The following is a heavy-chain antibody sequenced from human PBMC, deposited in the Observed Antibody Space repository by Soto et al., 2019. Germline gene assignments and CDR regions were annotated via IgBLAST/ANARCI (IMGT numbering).Heavy chain of an antibody. CDR3: AKDSISYNGIYDSFDV. CDR1: GFTFSNYA. Sequence: VQLLESGGGLVQPGGSLRLSCEASGFTFSNYAMAWVRQTPGEGPEWVSTIGGGDDIFYAESVQGRFIISRDDSRSTMYIQMDNLRVEDTAIYFCAKDSISYNGIYDSFDVWGQGTVVTVSS. V-gene: IGHV3-23*01. J-gene: IGHJ3*01. D-gene: IGHD3-3*02. CDR2: IGGGDDI.